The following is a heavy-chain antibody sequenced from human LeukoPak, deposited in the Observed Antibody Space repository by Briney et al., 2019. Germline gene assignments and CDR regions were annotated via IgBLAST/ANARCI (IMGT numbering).Heavy chain of an antibody. CDR1: GGSISRYY. V-gene: IGHV4-59*01. D-gene: IGHD2-15*01. CDR3: ASLSEYCSSGSCYLGWFDP. Sequence: SETLSLTCTVSGGSISRYYWSWIRQPPGKGLEWIGYVYYAGSTNYNPSLKSRVTISVDTSKNQVSLKLSSVTAADTAVYYCASLSEYCSSGSCYLGWFDPWGQGTLVTVSS. CDR2: VYYAGST. J-gene: IGHJ5*02.